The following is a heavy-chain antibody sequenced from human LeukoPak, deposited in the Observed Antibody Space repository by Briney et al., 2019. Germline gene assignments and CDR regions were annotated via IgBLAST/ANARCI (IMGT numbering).Heavy chain of an antibody. CDR2: ISYDGSNK. D-gene: IGHD5-12*01. V-gene: IGHV3-30*04. CDR1: GFTFSSYA. Sequence: GGSLRLSCAASGFTFSSYAMHWVRQAPGKGLEWVAVISYDGSNKYYADSVKGRFTISRDNSKNTLYLQMNSLRAEDTAVYYCARDRSFGVATISNDIDYWGQGTLVTVSS. J-gene: IGHJ4*02. CDR3: ARDRSFGVATISNDIDY.